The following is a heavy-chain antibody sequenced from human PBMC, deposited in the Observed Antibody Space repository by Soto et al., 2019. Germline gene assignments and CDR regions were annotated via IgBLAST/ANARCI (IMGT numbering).Heavy chain of an antibody. J-gene: IGHJ6*02. CDR1: GYTFTRYG. Sequence: QVQLVQSGAEVKNPGASVKVSCKASGYTFTRYGIGWARQAPGQGLEWMGWIKTYNGNTNYAQNVQGRVTLTTDTSTSTADMELRSLRSNDTAIYYCAMVDVYVTPSPQDVWGQGTTVIVSS. D-gene: IGHD3-16*01. V-gene: IGHV1-18*01. CDR2: IKTYNGNT. CDR3: AMVDVYVTPSPQDV.